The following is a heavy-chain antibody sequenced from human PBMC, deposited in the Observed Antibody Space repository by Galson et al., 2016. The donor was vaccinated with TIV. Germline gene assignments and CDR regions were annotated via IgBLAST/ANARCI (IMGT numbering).Heavy chain of an antibody. CDR2: MSYEGSNK. J-gene: IGHJ5*02. D-gene: IGHD2-15*01. V-gene: IGHV3-30*03. Sequence: SLRLSCAASGFTFSNYEMNWARQAPGKGLEWVAVMSYEGSNKYYADSVKGRFSISRDNSKSTLYLHMSSLRPEDTAVYYCARAVSRILLGWIDPWGQGTLVTVSS. CDR1: GFTFSNYE. CDR3: ARAVSRILLGWIDP.